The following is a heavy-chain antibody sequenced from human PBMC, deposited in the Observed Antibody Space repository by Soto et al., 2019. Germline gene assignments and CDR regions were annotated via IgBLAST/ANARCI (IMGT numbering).Heavy chain of an antibody. J-gene: IGHJ4*02. Sequence: QVQLQESGPGLVKPSQTLSLTCSVTGDSISSGGTYWSWIRQHPGKGLEWIGYIHYSGSTYYNPSLKSRLTISMDMSKNQSSLKLNSVTAADTAVYYCAGGGAPYYYDSSGSPLFWGQGTLVTVSS. V-gene: IGHV4-31*03. CDR3: AGGGAPYYYDSSGSPLF. CDR2: IHYSGST. CDR1: GDSISSGGTY. D-gene: IGHD3-22*01.